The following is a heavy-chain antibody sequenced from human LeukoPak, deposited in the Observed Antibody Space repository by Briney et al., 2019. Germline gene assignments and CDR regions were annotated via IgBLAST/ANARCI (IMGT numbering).Heavy chain of an antibody. CDR1: GGSISSYY. V-gene: IGHV4-59*08. Sequence: SETLSLTCSVSGGSISSYYWSWIRQPPGKGLEWIGYIYYSGSTNYNPSLKSRVTISVDTSKNQFSLKLSSVTAADTAVYYCAGRVYGDYGNWFDPWGQGTLVTVSS. CDR3: AGRVYGDYGNWFDP. J-gene: IGHJ5*02. D-gene: IGHD4-17*01. CDR2: IYYSGST.